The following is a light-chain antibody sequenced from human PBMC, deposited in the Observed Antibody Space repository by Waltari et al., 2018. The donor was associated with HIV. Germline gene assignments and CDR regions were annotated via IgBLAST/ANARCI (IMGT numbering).Light chain of an antibody. CDR1: QDISTY. CDR3: QQYDNLPFT. CDR2: HAS. J-gene: IGKJ5*01. V-gene: IGKV1-33*01. Sequence: DIQLTQSQSSLSASVGDRVPITCQASQDISTYLNWYQQKPGIAPKILISHASNLETGVPSRFSGSGAGTDFSFTISSLQPEDIATYYCQQYDNLPFTFGQGTRLEIK.